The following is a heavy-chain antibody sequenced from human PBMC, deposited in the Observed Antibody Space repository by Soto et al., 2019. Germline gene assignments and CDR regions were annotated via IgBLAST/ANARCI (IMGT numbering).Heavy chain of an antibody. Sequence: SETLSLTCAVYGGSFSGYYWSWIRQPPGKGLEWIGEINHSGSTNYNPSLKSRVTISVDTSKNQFSLKLSSVTAADTAVYYCARHVLRFLEWAKNSNWFDPWGQGTLVTVSS. V-gene: IGHV4-34*01. CDR3: ARHVLRFLEWAKNSNWFDP. CDR2: INHSGST. CDR1: GGSFSGYY. D-gene: IGHD3-3*01. J-gene: IGHJ5*02.